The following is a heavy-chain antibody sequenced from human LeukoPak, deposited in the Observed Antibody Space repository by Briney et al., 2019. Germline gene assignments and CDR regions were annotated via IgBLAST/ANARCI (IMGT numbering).Heavy chain of an antibody. Sequence: SETLSLTCTVSGGSISSYYWSWIRQPAGKGLEWIGRIYTSGSANYNPSLKSRVTISLHTSKNQFSLKMSSVTAANTAVYYCARDTWVRGVILRRAARYLAPWGRGTLVTVSS. CDR1: GGSISSYY. D-gene: IGHD3-10*01. CDR2: IYTSGSA. CDR3: ARDTWVRGVILRRAARYLAP. J-gene: IGHJ2*01. V-gene: IGHV4-4*07.